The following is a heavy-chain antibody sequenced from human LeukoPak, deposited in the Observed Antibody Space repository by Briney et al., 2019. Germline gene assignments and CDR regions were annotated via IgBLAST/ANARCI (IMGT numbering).Heavy chain of an antibody. J-gene: IGHJ4*02. CDR2: ISYDGSNK. Sequence: GRSLRLSCAASGFTFSSYGMHWVRQAPGKGLEWVAVISYDGSNKYYADSVKGRFTISRDNSKNTLYLQMNSLRAEDTAVYYCAKAPDGDYGVDYWGQGTLVTVSS. V-gene: IGHV3-30*18. D-gene: IGHD4-17*01. CDR1: GFTFSSYG. CDR3: AKAPDGDYGVDY.